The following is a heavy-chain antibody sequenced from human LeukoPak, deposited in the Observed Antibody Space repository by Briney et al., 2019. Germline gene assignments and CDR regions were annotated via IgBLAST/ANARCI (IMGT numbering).Heavy chain of an antibody. D-gene: IGHD2-15*01. V-gene: IGHV1-69*13. CDR2: IIPIFGTA. CDR1: GGTFSSYA. J-gene: IGHJ4*02. CDR3: ATLSVVVVAATRYDY. Sequence: SVKVSCKASGGTFSSYAISWVRQAPGQGLEWMGGIIPIFGTANYAQKFQGRVTITADESTSTAYMELSSLRSEDTAVYYCATLSVVVVAATRYDYWGQGTLVTVSS.